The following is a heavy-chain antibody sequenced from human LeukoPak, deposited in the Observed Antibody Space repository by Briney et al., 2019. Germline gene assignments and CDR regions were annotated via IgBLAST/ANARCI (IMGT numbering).Heavy chain of an antibody. CDR2: IYYSGST. Sequence: SETLSLTCTVSGGSISSYYWSWIRQPPGKGLEWIGYIYYSGSTNYNPSLKSRVTMSVDTSKNQFSLKLSSVTAADTAVYYCAGSSSWYVGYYFDYWGQGTLVTVSS. CDR1: GGSISSYY. D-gene: IGHD6-13*01. V-gene: IGHV4-59*01. CDR3: AGSSSWYVGYYFDY. J-gene: IGHJ4*02.